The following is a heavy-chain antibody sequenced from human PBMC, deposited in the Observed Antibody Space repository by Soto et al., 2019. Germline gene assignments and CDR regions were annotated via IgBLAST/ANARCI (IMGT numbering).Heavy chain of an antibody. CDR2: IIPIFGTA. CDR1: GGTFSSYA. Sequence: ASVKVSCKASGGTFSSYAISCVRQAPGQGLEWMGGIIPIFGTANYAQKFQGRVTITADESTSTAYMELSSLRSEDTAVYYCARAYDYLGYGMDVWGQGTTVTVSS. V-gene: IGHV1-69*13. J-gene: IGHJ6*02. D-gene: IGHD4-17*01. CDR3: ARAYDYLGYGMDV.